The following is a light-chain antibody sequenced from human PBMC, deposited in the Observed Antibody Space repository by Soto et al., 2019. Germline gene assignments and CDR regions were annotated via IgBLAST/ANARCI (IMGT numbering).Light chain of an antibody. CDR1: SSNFGAGHD. J-gene: IGLJ2*01. CDR2: DNT. CDR3: QSHVTSLSGFVL. Sequence: QSVLTQPPSVSGAPGQRVTISCSVSSSNFGAGHDIHWYQQVPGTAPKLLIYDNTNRPSGVPDRFSGSRSGTSASLAITGLQAENEADYYCQSHVTSLSGFVLFGGGTKVTVL. V-gene: IGLV1-40*01.